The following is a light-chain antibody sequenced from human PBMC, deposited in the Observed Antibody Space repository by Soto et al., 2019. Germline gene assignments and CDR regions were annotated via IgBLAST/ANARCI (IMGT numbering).Light chain of an antibody. CDR3: QQYDNSTRT. Sequence: EIVLTQSPGTLSLSPGDRATLSCRASQSININYLAWYQQKPGQSPRIIMYGASTRATGIPDRFSGSGSGTDFTLTIDRLEPEDFAVYYCQQYDNSTRTFGQGTKVEIK. J-gene: IGKJ1*01. V-gene: IGKV3-20*01. CDR2: GAS. CDR1: QSININY.